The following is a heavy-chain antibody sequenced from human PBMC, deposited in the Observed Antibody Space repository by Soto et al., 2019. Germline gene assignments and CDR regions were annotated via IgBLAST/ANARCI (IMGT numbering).Heavy chain of an antibody. Sequence: PADTLSLTCNVSGDSISSYYRSWIRRPAGKGLEWVGYIYYSESTNYNPSLKSRVTISVDTSKNQFSLKLSSVTAADTAVYYCARDSSTLSRRSGGLTHYYYYGMDFWAQGTTVTVS. V-gene: IGHV4-59*01. J-gene: IGHJ6*02. CDR2: IYYSEST. CDR1: GDSISSYY. CDR3: ARDSSTLSRRSGGLTHYYYYGMDF. D-gene: IGHD3-16*01.